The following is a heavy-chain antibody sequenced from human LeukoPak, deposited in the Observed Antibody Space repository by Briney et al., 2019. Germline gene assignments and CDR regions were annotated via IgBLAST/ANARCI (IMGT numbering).Heavy chain of an antibody. J-gene: IGHJ4*02. CDR2: FSSSGRT. CDR1: GFSVSSNY. CDR3: AKVRDYGDQNFDY. D-gene: IGHD4-17*01. V-gene: IGHV3-66*03. Sequence: GGSLRLSCAVSGFSVSSNYVTWVRQAPGKGLEWVSVFSSSGRTYYADSVKGRFTISRDNSKNTLYLQMNSLRAEDTAVYYCAKVRDYGDQNFDYWGQGTLVTVSS.